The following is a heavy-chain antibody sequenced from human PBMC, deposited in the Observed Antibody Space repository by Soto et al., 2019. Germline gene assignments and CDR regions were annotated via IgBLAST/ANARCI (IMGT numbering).Heavy chain of an antibody. V-gene: IGHV1-46*01. Sequence: ASVKVSCKASGYTFTSYYMHWVRQAPGQGLEWMGIINPSGGSTSYAQKFQGRVTMTADKSTSTAYMELSSLRSEDTAVYYCARESSGSYFYWGQGTLVTVSS. CDR3: ARESSGSYFY. CDR2: INPSGGST. D-gene: IGHD1-26*01. J-gene: IGHJ4*02. CDR1: GYTFTSYY.